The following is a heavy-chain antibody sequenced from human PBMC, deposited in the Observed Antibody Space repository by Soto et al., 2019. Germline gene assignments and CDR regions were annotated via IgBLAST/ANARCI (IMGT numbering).Heavy chain of an antibody. V-gene: IGHV3-23*01. CDR2: ISGGGGST. CDR1: GFTFSSYA. Sequence: GGSLRLSCAASGFTFSSYAMTWVRQAPGKGLEWVSAISGGGGSTYYADSVKGRFTISRDNSKNTLYLQMNSLRAEDTAVYYCAKGHLIFVVDSRHPVAAYFQHSGKVPLLFVSS. D-gene: IGHD2-21*01. J-gene: IGHJ1*01. CDR3: AKGHLIFVVDSRHPVAAYFQH.